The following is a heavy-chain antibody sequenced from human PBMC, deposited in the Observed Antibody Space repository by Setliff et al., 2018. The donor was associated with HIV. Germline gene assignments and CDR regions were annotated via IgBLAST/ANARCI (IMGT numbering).Heavy chain of an antibody. V-gene: IGHV3-30*02. CDR1: GFTFSTYG. CDR2: IEHDGSKK. CDR3: AKETGYCSGGSCLGGVDV. D-gene: IGHD2-15*01. Sequence: HPGGSLRLSCAVSGFTFSTYGMHWVRQAPGKGLEWVTFIEHDGSKKFYADSVKGRFTISRDNSKNTLYLQMNSLRAEDTAVYYCAKETGYCSGGSCLGGVDVWGQGTTVTVSS. J-gene: IGHJ6*02.